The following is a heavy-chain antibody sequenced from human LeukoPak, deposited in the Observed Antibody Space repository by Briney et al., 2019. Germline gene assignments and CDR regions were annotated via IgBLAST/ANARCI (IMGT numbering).Heavy chain of an antibody. J-gene: IGHJ4*02. D-gene: IGHD3-10*01. CDR2: IDPSDSYT. Sequence: GESLKISRKGSGYSFTNYWITWVRQMPGKGLEWMGRIDPSDSYTNYSPSFQGHVTISADRSISAAYLQWSSLKASDTAMYYCARLKYYGSGSYYFAYWGQGTLVTVSS. CDR1: GYSFTNYW. V-gene: IGHV5-10-1*01. CDR3: ARLKYYGSGSYYFAY.